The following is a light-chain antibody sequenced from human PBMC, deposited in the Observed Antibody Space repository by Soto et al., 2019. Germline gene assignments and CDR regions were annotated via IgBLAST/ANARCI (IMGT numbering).Light chain of an antibody. Sequence: AIRMTQSPYSLSASTGDRVTITCRASQGISSYLAWYQQKPGKAPKLLIYAASTLQSGVPSRFSGSGSGTDFTLTISCLQSEDFATYYCQQYYSYPYTFGHGTKMEIK. J-gene: IGKJ2*01. CDR2: AAS. V-gene: IGKV1-8*01. CDR1: QGISSY. CDR3: QQYYSYPYT.